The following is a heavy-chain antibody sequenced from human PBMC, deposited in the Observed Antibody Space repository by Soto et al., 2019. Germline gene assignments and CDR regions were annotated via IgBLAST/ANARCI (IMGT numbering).Heavy chain of an antibody. V-gene: IGHV4-4*07. CDR2: VYTGGNT. CDR1: GRSMISYY. CDR3: AREGEDRHFFFDS. Sequence: QLQESGPGLVTPSETLSLICNVSGRSMISYYWSWLRQPAGKGLEWIGRVYTGGNTNYNPALKRRVTMSVDTAKSQFSLKLTSVTAADTAVYYCAREGEDRHFFFDSWGQGTLVTVSS. D-gene: IGHD3-3*02. J-gene: IGHJ4*02.